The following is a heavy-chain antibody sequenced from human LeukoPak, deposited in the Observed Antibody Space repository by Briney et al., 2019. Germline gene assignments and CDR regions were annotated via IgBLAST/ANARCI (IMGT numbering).Heavy chain of an antibody. CDR2: IIPIFGTA. V-gene: IGHV1-69*13. CDR3: ARQYYYDSSGCMDV. D-gene: IGHD3-22*01. J-gene: IGHJ6*02. Sequence: SVKVSCKASGGTFSSYAISWVRQAPGQGLEWMGGIIPIFGTANYAQKFQGRVTITADESTSTAYMELSSLRSEDTAVYYCARQYYYDSSGCMDVWGQGTTVTVSS. CDR1: GGTFSSYA.